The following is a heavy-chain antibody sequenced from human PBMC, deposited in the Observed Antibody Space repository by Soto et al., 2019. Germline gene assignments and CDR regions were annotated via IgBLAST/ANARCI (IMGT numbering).Heavy chain of an antibody. CDR2: IYYSGST. CDR1: GGSISSGGYY. J-gene: IGHJ6*02. Sequence: SETLSLTCTVSGGSISSGGYYWSWIRQHPGKGLEWIGYIYYSGSTNYNPSLKSRVTISVDTSKNQFSLKLSSVTAADTAVYYCARVFDVNFGDSGSGTPYYYSGMDVRGQGTTVTVSS. CDR3: ARVFDVNFGDSGSGTPYYYSGMDV. D-gene: IGHD3-10*01. V-gene: IGHV4-61*08.